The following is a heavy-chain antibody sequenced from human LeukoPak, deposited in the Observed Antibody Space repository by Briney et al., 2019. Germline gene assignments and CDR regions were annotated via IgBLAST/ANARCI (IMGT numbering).Heavy chain of an antibody. Sequence: PGGSLRLSCSASGFTFSTYAMHWVRQAPGKGLEYVSAISSNGGSTYYADSVKGRFTISRDNSKNTLYLQMSSLRAEDTAVYYCVKDGSGSYYTYYFDYWGQGTLVTVPS. V-gene: IGHV3-64D*06. CDR1: GFTFSTYA. CDR2: ISSNGGST. D-gene: IGHD3-10*01. J-gene: IGHJ4*02. CDR3: VKDGSGSYYTYYFDY.